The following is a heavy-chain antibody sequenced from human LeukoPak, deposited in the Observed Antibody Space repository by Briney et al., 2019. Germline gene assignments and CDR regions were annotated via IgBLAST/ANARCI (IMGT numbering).Heavy chain of an antibody. CDR1: GGSISSSY. D-gene: IGHD3-10*01. J-gene: IGHJ5*02. V-gene: IGHV4-59*01. Sequence: PSETLSLTCSVSGGSISSSYWSWIRQPPGKGLEWIGYIYYTGSTTYNPSLRSRVTISVDTSNNQFSPKLSSVTAADTAVYFCARRILDTSGNYWSFDPWGQGTLVTVSS. CDR2: IYYTGST. CDR3: ARRILDTSGNYWSFDP.